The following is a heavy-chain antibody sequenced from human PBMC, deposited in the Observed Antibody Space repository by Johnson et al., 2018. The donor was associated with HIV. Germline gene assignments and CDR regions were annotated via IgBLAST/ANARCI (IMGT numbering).Heavy chain of an antibody. J-gene: IGHJ3*01. CDR1: GFTFANYG. Sequence: QEQLVESGGGVVQPGESLRLSCAASGFTFANYGMHWVRQAPGKGLEWVAFTAHDESITHYADSVKGRFTMSRDNSKSTLNLQMNSLRAEDTAIYYCAKDDNLGVWYSDALDVWGQGTVVTVSS. V-gene: IGHV3-30*02. CDR2: TAHDESIT. CDR3: AKDDNLGVWYSDALDV. D-gene: IGHD6-19*01.